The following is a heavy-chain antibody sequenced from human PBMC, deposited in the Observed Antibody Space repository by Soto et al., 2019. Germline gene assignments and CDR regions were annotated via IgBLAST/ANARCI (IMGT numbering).Heavy chain of an antibody. J-gene: IGHJ4*02. CDR3: TTVHVYDSSGYPVH. D-gene: IGHD3-22*01. CDR2: IKSNTDGNTT. V-gene: IGHV3-15*01. CDR1: GFTFSNAW. Sequence: GGTLRLSCAASGFTFSNAWLSWVRQAPGKGLEWVGRIKSNTDGNTTDYTAPVKGRFTITRDDSKNTLYLQIDSLETYYCAGDYCTTVHVYDSSGYPVHWGQGTLVTVSS.